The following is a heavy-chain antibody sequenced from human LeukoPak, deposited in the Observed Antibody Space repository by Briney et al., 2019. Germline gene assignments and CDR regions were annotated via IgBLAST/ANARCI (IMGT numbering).Heavy chain of an antibody. D-gene: IGHD5-24*01. J-gene: IGHJ4*02. CDR1: GFTVSSNY. CDR3: ARVRMATIDY. CDR2: IYSGGST. Sequence: GGYLRRSCAASGFTVSSNYMSWVRQAPGKGLEWVSVIYSGGSTYYADSVKGRFTVSRHNSKNTLYLQMNSLRAEDTAVYYCARVRMATIDYWGQGTLVTVSS. V-gene: IGHV3-53*04.